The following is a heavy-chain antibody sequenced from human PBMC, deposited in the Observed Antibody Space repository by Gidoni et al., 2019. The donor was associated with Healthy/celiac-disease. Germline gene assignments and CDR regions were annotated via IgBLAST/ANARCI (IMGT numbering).Heavy chain of an antibody. CDR3: ARGAVRRELRFDY. V-gene: IGHV4-39*07. CDR2: IYYSGRT. D-gene: IGHD1-26*01. J-gene: IGHJ4*02. CDR1: GGSISSSSYY. Sequence: QLQLQESGPGLVKPSETLSLTCTVSGGSISSSSYYWGWIRQPPGKGLEWIGSIYYSGRTYYNPSLKSRVTISVDTSKNQFSLKLSSVTAADTAVYYCARGAVRRELRFDYWGQGTLVTVSS.